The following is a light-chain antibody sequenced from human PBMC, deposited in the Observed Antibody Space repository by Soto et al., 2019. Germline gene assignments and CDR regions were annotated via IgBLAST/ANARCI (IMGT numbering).Light chain of an antibody. V-gene: IGKV3-20*01. Sequence: EIVLTQSPGTLSLFLGERATLSCRASQSVSSTYFAWYRQKPGQSPSLLIYGASNRATGVPDRFSGSGSGTDFTLTISRREPEDFAVYYCQQYGSSPPGFTFGPGTTV. J-gene: IGKJ3*01. CDR3: QQYGSSPPGFT. CDR2: GAS. CDR1: QSVSSTY.